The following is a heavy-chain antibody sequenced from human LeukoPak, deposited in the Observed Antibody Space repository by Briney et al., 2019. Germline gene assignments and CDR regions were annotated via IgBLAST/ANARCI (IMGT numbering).Heavy chain of an antibody. CDR2: INHSGST. J-gene: IGHJ6*03. V-gene: IGHV4-34*01. CDR1: GGSFSGYC. Sequence: SETLSLTCAVYGGSFSGYCWSWIRQPPGKGLEWIGEINHSGSTNYNPSLKSRVTISVDTSKNQFSLKLSSVTAADTAVYYCARKYCSGGSCRGYYYYYYMDVWGKGTTVTVSS. CDR3: ARKYCSGGSCRGYYYYYYMDV. D-gene: IGHD2-15*01.